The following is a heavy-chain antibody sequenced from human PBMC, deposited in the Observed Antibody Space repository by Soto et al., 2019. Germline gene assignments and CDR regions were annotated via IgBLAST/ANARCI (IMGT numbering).Heavy chain of an antibody. D-gene: IGHD3-10*01. J-gene: IGHJ4*02. CDR3: AREGKYYGSGSYYKPFDY. CDR1: GFTFSSYS. Sequence: GGSLRLSCAASGFTFSSYSMNWVRQAPGKGLEWVSSISSSSSYIYYADSVKGRFTISRDNAKNSLYLQMNSLRAEDTAVYYCAREGKYYGSGSYYKPFDYWGQGXLVTVSS. V-gene: IGHV3-21*01. CDR2: ISSSSSYI.